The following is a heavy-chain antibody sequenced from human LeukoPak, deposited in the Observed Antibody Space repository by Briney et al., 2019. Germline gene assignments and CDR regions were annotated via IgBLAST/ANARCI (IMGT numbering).Heavy chain of an antibody. CDR3: ARGTKRRLQLTEEREVDY. D-gene: IGHD5-24*01. J-gene: IGHJ4*02. Sequence: GASVKVSCKASGYTFLNYTMHWVRQAPGQRLEWMGWINAGNGNTKYSQKFQGRVTITRDTSASTAYMELSSLRIEDTAVYSCARGTKRRLQLTEEREVDYWGQGTLVTVSS. CDR1: GYTFLNYT. CDR2: INAGNGNT. V-gene: IGHV1-3*01.